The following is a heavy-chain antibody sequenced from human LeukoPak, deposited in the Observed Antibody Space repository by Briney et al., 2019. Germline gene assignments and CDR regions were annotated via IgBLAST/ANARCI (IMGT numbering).Heavy chain of an antibody. CDR2: IKEDGSVI. Sequence: PGGSRRLSCLGSGFGFSNYWMTWLRQAPGEGLEWVANIKEDGSVIYYADSVKGRFTISRDNAKNSVYLQVNSLRVEDTALYYCATGRWFGEFAGSAFEEWGQGTLVTVSS. D-gene: IGHD3-10*01. CDR3: ATGRWFGEFAGSAFEE. CDR1: GFGFSNYW. V-gene: IGHV3-7*01. J-gene: IGHJ4*02.